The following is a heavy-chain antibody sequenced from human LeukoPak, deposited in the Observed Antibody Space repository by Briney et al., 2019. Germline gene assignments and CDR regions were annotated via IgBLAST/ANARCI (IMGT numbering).Heavy chain of an antibody. D-gene: IGHD3-10*01. CDR1: GFTFSSYS. CDR2: ISWNSGSI. J-gene: IGHJ4*02. CDR3: AKGLLWFGELNAEIDY. V-gene: IGHV3-9*01. Sequence: GGSLRLSCAASGFTFSSYSMNWVRQAPGKGLEWVSGISWNSGSIGYADSVKGRFTISRDNAKNSLYLQMNSLRAEDTALYYCAKGLLWFGELNAEIDYWGQGTLVTVSS.